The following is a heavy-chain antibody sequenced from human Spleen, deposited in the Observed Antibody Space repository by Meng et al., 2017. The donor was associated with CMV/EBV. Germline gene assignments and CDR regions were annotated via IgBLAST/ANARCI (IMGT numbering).Heavy chain of an antibody. D-gene: IGHD4-17*01. V-gene: IGHV3-48*03. CDR3: ARVYGDYCDY. CDR1: GLTVGDYA. CDR2: ISSSGSTI. J-gene: IGHJ4*01. Sequence: GESLKISCTASGLTVGDYAVNWVRQAPGKGLEWVSYISSSGSTIYYADSVKGRFTISRDNAKNSLSLQMNSLTAEDTAVYYCARVYGDYCDYWGHGTLVTVSS.